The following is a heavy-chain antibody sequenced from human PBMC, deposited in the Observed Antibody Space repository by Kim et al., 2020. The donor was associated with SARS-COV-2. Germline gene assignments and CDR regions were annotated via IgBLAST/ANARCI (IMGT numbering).Heavy chain of an antibody. CDR3: ARGRMTAMGFNCYYDRDV. D-gene: IGHD5-18*01. Sequence: ASVKVSCKASGYTFTSYEINWVRQATGQGLEWMGWMNPNSGNTGYAQKFQGRVTMTRNTSISTDYMELSSLRSEDTAVYYCARGRMTAMGFNCYYDRDVWGQGTTVTVSS. V-gene: IGHV1-8*01. CDR1: GYTFTSYE. J-gene: IGHJ6*02. CDR2: MNPNSGNT.